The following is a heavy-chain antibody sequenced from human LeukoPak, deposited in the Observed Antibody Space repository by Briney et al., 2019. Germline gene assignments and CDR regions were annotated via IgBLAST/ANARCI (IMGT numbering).Heavy chain of an antibody. V-gene: IGHV1-8*03. J-gene: IGHJ4*02. CDR3: ARVRGSSGYYY. Sequence: ASVKLSCKASGYTFTSYDINWVRQATGQPLEWMGWMNPNSGNTGYAQKFQGRVTITRNTSISTAYMELSSLRSEDTAVYYCARVRGSSGYYYWGQGTLVTVSS. D-gene: IGHD3-22*01. CDR1: GYTFTSYD. CDR2: MNPNSGNT.